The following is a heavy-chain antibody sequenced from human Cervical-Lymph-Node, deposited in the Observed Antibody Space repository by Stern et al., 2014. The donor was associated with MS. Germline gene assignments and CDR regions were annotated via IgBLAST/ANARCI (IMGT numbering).Heavy chain of an antibody. D-gene: IGHD4-17*01. Sequence: EVQLVESGAEVKQPGESLKISCKGSGYSFTANWIAWVRQMPGKGLEWMWIIYPGDSDTRYSPSFQGQVTISADKSISTAYLQWSSLKASDTAMYYCARDYGDYAFDYWGQGTLVTVSS. CDR3: ARDYGDYAFDY. V-gene: IGHV5-51*01. J-gene: IGHJ4*02. CDR1: GYSFTANW. CDR2: IYPGDSDT.